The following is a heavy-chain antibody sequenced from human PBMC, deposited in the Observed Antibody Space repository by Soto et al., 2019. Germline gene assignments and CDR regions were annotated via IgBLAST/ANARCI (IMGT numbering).Heavy chain of an antibody. V-gene: IGHV4-34*01. Sequence: QVQLQQWGAGLLKPSETLSLTCAVYGGSFSGYYWSWIRQPPGKGLEWIGEINHSGSTNYNPSLKSRVTISEDTSKNQFSLKLSSVTAADTAVCYCAGSGGSNWFDPWGQGTLVTVSS. CDR3: AGSGGSNWFDP. CDR1: GGSFSGYY. D-gene: IGHD2-15*01. CDR2: INHSGST. J-gene: IGHJ5*02.